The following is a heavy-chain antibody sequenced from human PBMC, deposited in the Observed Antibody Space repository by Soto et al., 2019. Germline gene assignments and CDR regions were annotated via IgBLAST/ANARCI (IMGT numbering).Heavy chain of an antibody. Sequence: GGSLRLSCAASGFTFSSYAMSWVRQAPGKGLEWVSNISDDGSLKYYVDSVKGRFTISRDNAKNSLFLQMDSLRIEDTAIYYCARAAFSSSSFWGQGTVVTVSS. CDR3: ARAAFSSSSF. D-gene: IGHD6-6*01. V-gene: IGHV3-23*01. CDR2: ISDDGSLK. J-gene: IGHJ4*02. CDR1: GFTFSSYA.